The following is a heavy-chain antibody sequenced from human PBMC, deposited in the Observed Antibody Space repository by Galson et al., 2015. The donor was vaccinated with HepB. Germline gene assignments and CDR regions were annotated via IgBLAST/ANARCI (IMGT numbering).Heavy chain of an antibody. V-gene: IGHV3-30-3*01. CDR1: GFTFSDYP. Sequence: SLRLSCAASGFTFSDYPMHWVRQAPGTGLEWVALISDDESNTYYADSAKGRFTISRENFKNTLYLQMNSLRAEDTAVYYCARVFDTYYFDYWGQGTLVTASS. CDR2: ISDDESNT. CDR3: ARVFDTYYFDY. J-gene: IGHJ4*02.